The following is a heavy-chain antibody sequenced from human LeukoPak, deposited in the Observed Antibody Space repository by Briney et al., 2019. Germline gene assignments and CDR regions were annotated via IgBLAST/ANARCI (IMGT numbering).Heavy chain of an antibody. CDR3: AKEASDYDSSGYYSDAFDI. CDR1: GFTFSSYA. J-gene: IGHJ3*02. Sequence: GGSLRLSCAAPGFTFSSYAMSWVRQAPGKGLERVSVISGSGGSTYYADSVKGRFTISRDNSKNTLYLQMNSLRAEDTAVYYCAKEASDYDSSGYYSDAFDIWGQGTMVTVSS. V-gene: IGHV3-23*01. CDR2: ISGSGGST. D-gene: IGHD3-22*01.